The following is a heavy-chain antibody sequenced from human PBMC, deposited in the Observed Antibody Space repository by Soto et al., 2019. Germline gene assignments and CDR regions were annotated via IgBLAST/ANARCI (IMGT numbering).Heavy chain of an antibody. D-gene: IGHD6-13*01. J-gene: IGHJ6*02. CDR3: AREAAAERNYYGLDV. CDR2: ISGYNGNT. V-gene: IGHV1-18*04. CDR1: GYIFSRYG. Sequence: QVQLVQSGPEVRKPGASVKVSCKASGYIFSRYGISWVRQAPGQGLEWMAWISGYNGNTKFGERVQGRVNVTTDTSTSTAYMELRSLRSDDTAVYYCAREAAAERNYYGLDVWGQETTVIVSS.